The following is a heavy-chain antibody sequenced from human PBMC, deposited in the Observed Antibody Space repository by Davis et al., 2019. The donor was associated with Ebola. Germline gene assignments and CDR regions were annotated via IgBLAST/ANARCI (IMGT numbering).Heavy chain of an antibody. Sequence: MPSETLSLTCAVYGGSFSGYYWSWIRQPPGKGLEWIGEINHSGSTNYNPSLKSRVTISVDTSKNQFSLKLSSVTAADTAMYYCARLGQQLLLGDWDYWGQGTLVTVSS. CDR1: GGSFSGYY. V-gene: IGHV4-34*01. D-gene: IGHD1-26*01. J-gene: IGHJ4*02. CDR3: ARLGQQLLLGDWDY. CDR2: INHSGST.